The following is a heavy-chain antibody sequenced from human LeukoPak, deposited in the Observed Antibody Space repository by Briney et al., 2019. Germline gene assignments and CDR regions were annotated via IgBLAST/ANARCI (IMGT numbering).Heavy chain of an antibody. CDR2: IYHKGST. D-gene: IGHD2-21*01. V-gene: IGHV4-59*01. J-gene: IGHJ5*02. CDR1: GGSISSYY. Sequence: PSETLSLTCTVSGGSISSYYWSWIRQPPGKGLEWIGHIYHKGSTTYNSSLKSRITISVNASKTQFSLKLSSVTTADTAVYYCARFGVIGSNVYNWFYPWGPGILVTVSS. CDR3: ARFGVIGSNVYNWFYP.